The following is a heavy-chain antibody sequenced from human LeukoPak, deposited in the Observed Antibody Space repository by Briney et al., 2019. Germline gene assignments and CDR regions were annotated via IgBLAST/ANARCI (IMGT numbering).Heavy chain of an antibody. D-gene: IGHD2-21*01. Sequence: SETLSLTCTVSGGSISSSSYYWSWIRQPPGKGLEWIGEINHSGSTNYNPSLKSRVTISVDTSKNQFSLKLSSVTAADTAVYYCARDPSWGGPNDYWGQGTLVTVSS. CDR2: INHSGST. V-gene: IGHV4-39*07. CDR1: GGSISSSSYY. J-gene: IGHJ4*02. CDR3: ARDPSWGGPNDY.